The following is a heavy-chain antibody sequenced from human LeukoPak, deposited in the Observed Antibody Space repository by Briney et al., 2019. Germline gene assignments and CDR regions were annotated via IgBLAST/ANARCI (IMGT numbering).Heavy chain of an antibody. V-gene: IGHV4-4*07. D-gene: IGHD1-7*01. CDR1: GGSISSYS. J-gene: IGHJ6*03. CDR3: ARQELYYYYMDV. CDR2: ISPSGST. Sequence: PSETLSLTCTVSGGSISSYSWSWIRQPAGKGLECIGHISPSGSTNYNPSLKSRVTMSVDTSKNQFSLKLSSVPAADTAVYYCARQELYYYYMDVWGKGTTVTVSS.